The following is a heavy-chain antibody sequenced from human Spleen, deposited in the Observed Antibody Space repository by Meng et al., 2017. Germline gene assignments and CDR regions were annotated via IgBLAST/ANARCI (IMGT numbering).Heavy chain of an antibody. J-gene: IGHJ4*01. CDR1: GFTFSNAW. V-gene: IGHV3-23*01. CDR2: IGGNGHTT. D-gene: IGHD2/OR15-2a*01. Sequence: GESLKISCAASGFTFSNAWMSWVRQAPGKGLEWVSAIGGNGHTTFYADSVKGHFTISRDNSKNTLYLQMNSLRAEDTAVYYCVKNWYYFDYWGHGTLVTVSS. CDR3: VKNWYYFDY.